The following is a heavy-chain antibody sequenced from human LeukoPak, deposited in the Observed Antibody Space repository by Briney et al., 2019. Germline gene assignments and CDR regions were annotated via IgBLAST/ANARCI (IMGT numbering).Heavy chain of an antibody. Sequence: GGSLRLSCAASGFTFSSYGMHWVRQAPGKGLEWVAVISYDGSNKYYADSVKGRFTISRDNSKNTLYLQMNSLRAEDTAVYYCARNSGGYYDDAFDIWGQGTMVTVSS. J-gene: IGHJ3*02. V-gene: IGHV3-30*03. D-gene: IGHD3-22*01. CDR3: ARNSGGYYDDAFDI. CDR2: ISYDGSNK. CDR1: GFTFSSYG.